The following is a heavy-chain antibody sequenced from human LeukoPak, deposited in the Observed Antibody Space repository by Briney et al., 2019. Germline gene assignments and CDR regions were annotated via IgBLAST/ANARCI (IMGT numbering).Heavy chain of an antibody. D-gene: IGHD3-22*01. CDR3: ASTSAYYYDSSGYYYHFGY. V-gene: IGHV4-61*02. CDR1: GGSISSGSYY. J-gene: IGHJ4*02. Sequence: PSETLSLTCTVSGGSISSGSYYWSWIRQPAGKGLEWIGRIYTSGSTNYNPSLKSRVTISVDTSKNQFSLKLSSVTAADTAVYYCASTSAYYYDSSGYYYHFGYWGQGTLVTVSS. CDR2: IYTSGST.